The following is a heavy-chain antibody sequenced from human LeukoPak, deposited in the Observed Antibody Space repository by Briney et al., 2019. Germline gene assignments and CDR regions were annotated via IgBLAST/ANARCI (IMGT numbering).Heavy chain of an antibody. Sequence: LGESLQISCQGSGSSFTSYWIGWVRLVPGKGLEWMGIIYPGDSDTRYSPSFQGQVTISADKSISTAYLQWSSLKASDTAMYYCASPAVVTATDPPIDWGQGTLVTVSS. CDR3: ASPAVVTATDPPID. J-gene: IGHJ4*02. CDR2: IYPGDSDT. D-gene: IGHD2-21*02. V-gene: IGHV5-51*01. CDR1: GSSFTSYW.